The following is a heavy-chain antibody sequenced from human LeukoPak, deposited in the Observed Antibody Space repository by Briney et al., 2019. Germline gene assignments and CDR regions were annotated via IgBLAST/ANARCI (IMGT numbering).Heavy chain of an antibody. J-gene: IGHJ4*02. CDR1: GFSFSNYE. CDR3: ASRSYSSSGNDY. CDR2: ISTSGRPT. Sequence: GGSLRLSCAASGFSFSNYEMNWVRQAPGKGLEWVSYISTSGRPTHYADSLKGRFTISRDNAKDSLYLQMNSLRAEDKAVYYCASRSYSSSGNDYWGQGNLVTVSS. D-gene: IGHD3-22*01. V-gene: IGHV3-48*03.